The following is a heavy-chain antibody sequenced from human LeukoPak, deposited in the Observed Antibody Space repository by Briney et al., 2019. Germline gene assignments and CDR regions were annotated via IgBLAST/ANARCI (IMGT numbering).Heavy chain of an antibody. Sequence: ASVKVSCKASGYTFTSYDINWVRQATGQGLEWMGWMNPNSGNTGYAQKFQGRVTITRNTSISTAYMELSSLRSEDTAVYYCARGPPYYYDSSGYYVGYYFDYWGQGTLVTVSS. V-gene: IGHV1-8*03. J-gene: IGHJ4*02. CDR3: ARGPPYYYDSSGYYVGYYFDY. CDR2: MNPNSGNT. CDR1: GYTFTSYD. D-gene: IGHD3-22*01.